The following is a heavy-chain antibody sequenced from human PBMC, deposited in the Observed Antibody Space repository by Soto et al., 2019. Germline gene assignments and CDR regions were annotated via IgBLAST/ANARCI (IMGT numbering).Heavy chain of an antibody. D-gene: IGHD1-26*01. CDR1: GGTFSGCY. CDR2: IFHSGHI. CDR3: HHSPSFRKWAFDV. Sequence: SETLSLTGAVYGGTFSGCYWSWIRQTPGQGLECIAEIFHSGHINYNPSLKGRVIISVDTSKNLLSLNLISVTAADTAVYFCHHSPSFRKWAFDVWGPGTTVTV. J-gene: IGHJ3*01. V-gene: IGHV4-34*08.